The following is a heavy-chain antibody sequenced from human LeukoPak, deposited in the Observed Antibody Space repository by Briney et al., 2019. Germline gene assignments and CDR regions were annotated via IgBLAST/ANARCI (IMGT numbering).Heavy chain of an antibody. Sequence: VKVSCKASGGTFSSYAISWVRQAPGQGLEWMGGIIPIFGTANYAQKFQGRVTITADKSTSTAYMELSSLRSEDTAVYYCARELRYYDSSGSPFDYWGQGTLVTVSS. CDR1: GGTFSSYA. D-gene: IGHD3-22*01. CDR2: IIPIFGTA. CDR3: ARELRYYDSSGSPFDY. J-gene: IGHJ4*02. V-gene: IGHV1-69*13.